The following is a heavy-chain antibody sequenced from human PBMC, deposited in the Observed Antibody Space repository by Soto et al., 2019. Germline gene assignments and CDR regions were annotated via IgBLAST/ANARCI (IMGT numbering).Heavy chain of an antibody. CDR1: GGTFSSYA. V-gene: IGHV1-69*13. Sequence: SVKVSCKASGGTFSSYAISWVRQAPGQGLEWMGGIIPIFGTANYAQKFQGRVTITADESTSTAYMELSSLRSEDTAVYYCARSWDCSSTSCSTFNWFDPWGQGTLVTVSS. D-gene: IGHD2-2*01. CDR2: IIPIFGTA. J-gene: IGHJ5*02. CDR3: ARSWDCSSTSCSTFNWFDP.